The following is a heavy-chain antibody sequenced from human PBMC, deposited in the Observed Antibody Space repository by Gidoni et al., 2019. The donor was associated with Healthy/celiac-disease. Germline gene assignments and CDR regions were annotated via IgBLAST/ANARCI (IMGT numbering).Heavy chain of an antibody. CDR1: GWSFSGYY. J-gene: IGHJ4*02. V-gene: IGHV4-34*01. CDR3: ARATKGITGTKPAAANVFDY. D-gene: IGHD1-7*01. Sequence: QVQLQQWGAGLLKPSETLSLTCAVYGWSFSGYYWSWIRQPPGKGLEWIGEINHSGSTNYNPSLKSRVTISVDTSKNQFSLKLSSVTAADTAVYYCARATKGITGTKPAAANVFDYWGQGTLVTVSS. CDR2: INHSGST.